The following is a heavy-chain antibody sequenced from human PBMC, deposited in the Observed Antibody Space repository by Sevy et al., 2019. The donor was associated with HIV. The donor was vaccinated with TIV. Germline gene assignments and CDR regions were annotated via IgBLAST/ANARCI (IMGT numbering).Heavy chain of an antibody. CDR2: FSGSGGST. CDR1: GFTFSSYA. CDR3: AKDPMGAMSN. J-gene: IGHJ4*02. D-gene: IGHD2-2*01. V-gene: IGHV3-23*01. Sequence: GSLRLSCAASGFTFSSYAMSWVRQAPGKGLGWVSAFSGSGGSTYYADSVKGRFTISRDNSKNTLYLQMNSLRAEDTAVYYCAKDPMGAMSNWGQGTLVTVSS.